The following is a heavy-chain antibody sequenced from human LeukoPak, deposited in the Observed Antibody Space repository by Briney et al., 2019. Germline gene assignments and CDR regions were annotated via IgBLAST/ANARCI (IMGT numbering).Heavy chain of an antibody. CDR2: IIPIFGTA. Sequence: SVKVSCKASGGTFSSYAISWVRQAPGQGLEWMGGIIPIFGTANYAQKFQGRVTITADESTSTAYMELSSLRSEDTAVYYCARATYYYGSGSFPPIDYLGQGTLVTVSS. D-gene: IGHD3-10*01. CDR3: ARATYYYGSGSFPPIDY. V-gene: IGHV1-69*01. CDR1: GGTFSSYA. J-gene: IGHJ4*02.